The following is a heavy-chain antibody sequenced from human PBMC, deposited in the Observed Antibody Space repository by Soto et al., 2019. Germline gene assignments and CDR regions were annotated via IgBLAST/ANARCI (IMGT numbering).Heavy chain of an antibody. V-gene: IGHV1-69*13. D-gene: IGHD5-12*01. CDR2: IIPIFGTA. CDR3: ARDPSRDGYNPLAF. CDR1: GGTFSSYA. J-gene: IGHJ4*02. Sequence: SVKVSCKASGGTFSSYAISWVRQAPGQGLEWMGGIIPIFGTANYAQKFQGRVTITADESTSTAYMELSSLRSEDTAVYYCARDPSRDGYNPLAFWGQGTLVTVSS.